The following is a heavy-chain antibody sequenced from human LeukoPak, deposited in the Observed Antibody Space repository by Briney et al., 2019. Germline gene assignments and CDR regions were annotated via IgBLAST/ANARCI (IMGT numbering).Heavy chain of an antibody. J-gene: IGHJ5*02. CDR2: IYGTVT. CDR1: GGSISSYD. D-gene: IGHD3-10*01. CDR3: ARDSGTTGEVKFDP. Sequence: SETLSLTCTVSGGSISSYDWSWIRQPAGKGLEWIGRIYGTVTTYNPSLVGRVTLSVDTSNNHFSLKLRSVTAADTAIYYCARDSGTTGEVKFDPWGQGTLVTVSS. V-gene: IGHV4-4*07.